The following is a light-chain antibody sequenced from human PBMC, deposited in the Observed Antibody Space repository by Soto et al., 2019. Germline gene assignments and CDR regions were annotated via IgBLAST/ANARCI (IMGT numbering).Light chain of an antibody. CDR1: SGSIASNY. CDR3: QSYDSSNHVV. V-gene: IGLV6-57*04. Sequence: NFMLTQPHSVSESTGKTVTISCTRSSGSIASNYVQWYQQRPGSAPTTVIYEDNQRPSGVPDRFSGSIDSSSNSASLTISGLKTEDAADYYCQSYDSSNHVVFGGGTKLTVL. CDR2: EDN. J-gene: IGLJ2*01.